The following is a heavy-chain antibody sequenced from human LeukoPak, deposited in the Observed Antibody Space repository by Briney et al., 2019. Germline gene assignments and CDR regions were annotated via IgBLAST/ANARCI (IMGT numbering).Heavy chain of an antibody. J-gene: IGHJ5*02. CDR1: GGSTSSYY. CDR3: ARGRAWFDP. V-gene: IGHV4-59*01. CDR2: IYYSGTT. Sequence: SETLSLTCVVSGGSTSSYYWTWIRQPPGKGLEWIGYIYYSGTTNYSPSLKSRVTISVDTSKNQFSLKLSSVTSADTAVYYCARGRAWFDPWGQGTLVTVSS.